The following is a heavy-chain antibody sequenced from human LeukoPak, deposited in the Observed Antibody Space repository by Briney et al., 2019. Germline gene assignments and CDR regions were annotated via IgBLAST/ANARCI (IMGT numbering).Heavy chain of an antibody. CDR1: GYTLIDNY. CDR2: MSPNSGAT. J-gene: IGHJ4*02. D-gene: IGHD3-16*02. Sequence: ASVKVSCKASGYTLIDNYIHWVRPAPGQGLEWLGWMSPNSGATNYGHKFQGRVTMTSDTSINTAYLELSSLSSDDTAVYYCARATGDYVWGSFRSHYASWGQGPLVTVSS. V-gene: IGHV1-2*07. CDR3: ARATGDYVWGSFRSHYAS.